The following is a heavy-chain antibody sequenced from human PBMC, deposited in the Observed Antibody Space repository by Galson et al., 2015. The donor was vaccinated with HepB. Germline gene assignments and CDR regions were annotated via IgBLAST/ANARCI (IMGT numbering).Heavy chain of an antibody. CDR2: TLNDGSVN. D-gene: IGHD2-21*01. V-gene: IGHV3-30*18. CDR1: RFTFTRYG. Sequence: SVRLSRAASRFTFTRYGLHWVGQAPGTGLEWMAFTLNDGSVNHQATSVKGRFTIPRDNFRNRVYLQMNSLRPEDTAVYYCAKDSIASSGAGWGMDVWGQGTTVSVSS. J-gene: IGHJ6*02. CDR3: AKDSIASSGAGWGMDV.